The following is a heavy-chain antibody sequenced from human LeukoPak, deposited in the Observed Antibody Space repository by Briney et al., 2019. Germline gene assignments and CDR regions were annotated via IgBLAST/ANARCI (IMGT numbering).Heavy chain of an antibody. V-gene: IGHV3-74*01. CDR2: ISPDGSTT. Sequence: GGSLRLSCAASGFTFSSYWMHWVRQAPGKGLVWVSRISPDGSTTGHADSVKGRFTTSRDNAKNTLFLQMNSLRAEDTAVYYCAREAVFSPYDAFDIWGQGTMVTVSS. CDR1: GFTFSSYW. J-gene: IGHJ3*02. D-gene: IGHD6-25*01. CDR3: AREAVFSPYDAFDI.